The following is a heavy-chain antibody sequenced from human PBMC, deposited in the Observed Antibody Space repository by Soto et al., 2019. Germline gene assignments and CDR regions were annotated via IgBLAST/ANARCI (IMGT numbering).Heavy chain of an antibody. CDR3: AGDGVWAARY. J-gene: IGHJ1*01. CDR1: GSTSTTSA. CDR2: ISARSGAT. V-gene: IGHV1-3*01. D-gene: IGHD3-16*01. Sequence: ASVKVSCKASGSTSTTSALQWLRQAPRQCLESLGWISARSGATRDSQNFQGRVTITRDTSSSSAYMDLSSLRSEDTAGSDLAGDGVWAARYWGHGTLVTVYS.